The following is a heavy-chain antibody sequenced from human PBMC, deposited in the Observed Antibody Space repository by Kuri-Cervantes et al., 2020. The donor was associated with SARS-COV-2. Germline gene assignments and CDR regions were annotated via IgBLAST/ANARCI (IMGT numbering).Heavy chain of an antibody. CDR2: INHSGST. D-gene: IGHD6-19*01. CDR3: ARGRIGYSSGWSYWYFDL. CDR1: GGSFSGYY. J-gene: IGHJ2*01. Sequence: SETLSLTCAVYGGSFSGYYWSWIRQPPGKGLEWIGEINHSGSTNYNPSRKSRVTISVDTSKNQFSLKLSSVTAADTAVYYCARGRIGYSSGWSYWYFDLWGRGTLVTVSS. V-gene: IGHV4-34*01.